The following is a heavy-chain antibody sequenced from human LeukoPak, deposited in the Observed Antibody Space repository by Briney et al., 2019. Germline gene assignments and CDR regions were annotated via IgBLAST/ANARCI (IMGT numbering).Heavy chain of an antibody. D-gene: IGHD6-19*01. J-gene: IGHJ4*02. V-gene: IGHV1-2*06. Sequence: ASVKVSCKASGYTFTGYYMHWVRQAPGEGLEWMGRINPNSGGTNYAQKFQGRVTMTRDTSISTAYMELSRLRSDDTAVYYCARDQRALADFDYWGQGTLVTVSS. CDR2: INPNSGGT. CDR1: GYTFTGYY. CDR3: ARDQRALADFDY.